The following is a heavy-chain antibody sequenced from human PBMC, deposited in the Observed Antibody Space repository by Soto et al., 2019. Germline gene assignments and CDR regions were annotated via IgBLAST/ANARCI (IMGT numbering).Heavy chain of an antibody. Sequence: VGSLRLSCAASGFSFSISPMHWVRQAPGKGPEWVALISYDGTNKFYADSVKGRFTISRDNSKSTLYLQVDSLRPEDAAVYYRARDPKTSGGQHWAFNYFDSWGQGTLVTVSS. D-gene: IGHD7-27*01. CDR1: GFSFSISP. V-gene: IGHV3-30-3*01. CDR3: ARDPKTSGGQHWAFNYFDS. J-gene: IGHJ4*02. CDR2: ISYDGTNK.